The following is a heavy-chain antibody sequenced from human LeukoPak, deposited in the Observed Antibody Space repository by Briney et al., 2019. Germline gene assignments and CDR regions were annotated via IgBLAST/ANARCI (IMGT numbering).Heavy chain of an antibody. CDR3: TTDTWYSAGH. J-gene: IGHJ4*02. D-gene: IGHD2-15*01. V-gene: IGHV3-7*03. CDR1: GFIFSGSW. CDR2: IKKDGSEK. Sequence: GGSLRLSCTASGFIFSGSWMAWIRQAPGKGLEWVAIIKKDGSEKYYVDSMKGRFTISRDDAKNSLFLQMNSLRAEDTAIYYCTTDTWYSAGHWGQGTLVTVSS.